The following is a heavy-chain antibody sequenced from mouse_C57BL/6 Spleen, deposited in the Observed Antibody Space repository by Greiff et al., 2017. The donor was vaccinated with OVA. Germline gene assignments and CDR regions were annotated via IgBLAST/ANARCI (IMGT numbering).Heavy chain of an antibody. CDR2: IYPGDGDT. J-gene: IGHJ2*01. CDR3: AREGGDGYSHDY. Sequence: VQLQQSGPELVKPGASVKISCKASGYAFSSSWMNWVKQRPGKGLEWIGRIYPGDGDTNYNGKFKGKATLTADKSSSTAYIQLSSLTSEDSAVYFCAREGGDGYSHDYWGQGTTLTVSS. CDR1: GYAFSSSW. V-gene: IGHV1-82*01. D-gene: IGHD2-3*01.